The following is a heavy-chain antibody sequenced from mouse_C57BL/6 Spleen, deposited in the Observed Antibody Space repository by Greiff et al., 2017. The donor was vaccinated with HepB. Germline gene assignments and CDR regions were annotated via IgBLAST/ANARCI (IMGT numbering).Heavy chain of an antibody. CDR3: AREGDYDGGFAY. J-gene: IGHJ3*01. D-gene: IGHD2-4*01. Sequence: QVQLQQSGAELVKPGASVKLSCKASGYTFTSYWMQWVKQRPGQGLEWIGEIDPSDSYTNYNQKFKGKATLTVDTSSSTAYMQLSSLTSEDSAVYYCAREGDYDGGFAYWGQGTLVTVSA. V-gene: IGHV1-50*01. CDR1: GYTFTSYW. CDR2: IDPSDSYT.